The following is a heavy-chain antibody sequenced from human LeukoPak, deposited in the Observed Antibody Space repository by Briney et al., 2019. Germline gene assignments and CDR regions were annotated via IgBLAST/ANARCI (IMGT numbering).Heavy chain of an antibody. Sequence: ASQTPSHTCAVSGGSISSSNWWSWVRQPPGKGLEWIGEIYHSGSTNYNPSLKSRVTISVDKSKNQFSLKLSSVTAADTAVYYCARMVRYYYDSSGYPDYWGQGTLVTVSS. CDR1: GGSISSSNW. D-gene: IGHD3-22*01. CDR3: ARMVRYYYDSSGYPDY. CDR2: IYHSGST. J-gene: IGHJ4*02. V-gene: IGHV4-4*02.